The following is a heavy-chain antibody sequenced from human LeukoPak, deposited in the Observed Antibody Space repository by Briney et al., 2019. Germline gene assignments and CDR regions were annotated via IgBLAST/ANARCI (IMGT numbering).Heavy chain of an antibody. V-gene: IGHV3-20*04. D-gene: IGHD3-22*01. CDR3: ARSSSCYSL. J-gene: IGHJ4*02. Sequence: GGSLRLSCAVSVFTFDDYGMSCVRQAPGRGLECVFGINWNGGRTVYTDSVKGRFPIPRDNAKSSLYLQMNSLRAEDTALYYCARSSSCYSLWGQGTVVTVSS. CDR1: VFTFDDYG. CDR2: INWNGGRT.